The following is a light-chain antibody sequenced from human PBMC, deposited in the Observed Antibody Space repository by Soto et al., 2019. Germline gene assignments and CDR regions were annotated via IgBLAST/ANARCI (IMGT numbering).Light chain of an antibody. CDR2: DSS. J-gene: IGLJ3*02. CDR1: NIGSNS. Sequence: SYVLTQLPSVSVAPGQTAKITCGGNNIGSNSVHWYQQKPGQAPVLVVYDSSDRPSGIPERFSGSNSGNTATLTISRVEAGDEADYYCLVWDSSSDHRVFGGGTKLTVL. V-gene: IGLV3-21*02. CDR3: LVWDSSSDHRV.